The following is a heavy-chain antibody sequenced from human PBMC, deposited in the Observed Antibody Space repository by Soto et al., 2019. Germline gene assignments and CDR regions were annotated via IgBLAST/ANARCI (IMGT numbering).Heavy chain of an antibody. Sequence: PVGSLRLSCAASGFTFDDYAMHWVRQAPVKGLEWVSNISWSNGNTAYADSVKGRFTISRDNAKNSLYLQMNSLRPDDTAFYYCEKDDCGGTRFIRDWGQGSWETVS. D-gene: IGHD2-21*01. V-gene: IGHV3-9*01. CDR1: GFTFDDYA. CDR2: ISWSNGNT. CDR3: EKDDCGGTRFIRD. J-gene: IGHJ1*01.